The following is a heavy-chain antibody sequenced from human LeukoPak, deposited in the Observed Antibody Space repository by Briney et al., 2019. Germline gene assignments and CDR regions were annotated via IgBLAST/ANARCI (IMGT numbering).Heavy chain of an antibody. V-gene: IGHV3-15*01. Sequence: GGSLRLSCAASGFTFSYAWMNWVRQAPGKGLEWVGRIKRESDGGSTDCAAPVKGRFSISRDDSENTLYLQMNSLKTEDTAVYYCARSITSLGVGNFHQWGQGTLVTVSS. D-gene: IGHD3-3*01. CDR2: IKRESDGGST. CDR1: GFTFSYAW. J-gene: IGHJ1*01. CDR3: ARSITSLGVGNFHQ.